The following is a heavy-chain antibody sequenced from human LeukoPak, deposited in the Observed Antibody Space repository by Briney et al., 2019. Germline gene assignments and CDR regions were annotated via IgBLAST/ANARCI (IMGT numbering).Heavy chain of an antibody. CDR3: ARERNNWFDP. CDR2: IIPIVGTT. J-gene: IGHJ5*02. CDR1: GGTFSSYA. V-gene: IGHV1-69*13. Sequence: SVKVSCKASGGTFSSYAFSWVRQAPGQGLEWMGGIIPIVGTTNYAQMFQGRVTITADESTSTAYMELSSLRSEDTAVYYCARERNNWFDPWGQGTLVTVSS.